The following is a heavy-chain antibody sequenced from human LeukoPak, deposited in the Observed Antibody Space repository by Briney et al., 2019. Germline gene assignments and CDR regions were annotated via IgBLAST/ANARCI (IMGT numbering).Heavy chain of an antibody. Sequence: SETLSLTCAVYGGSFSGYYWSWIRQPPGKGLEWIGYIYYSGSTNYNPSLKSRVTISVDTSKNQFSLKLSSVTAADTAVYYCARHDHSKYYDFWSGYPQDWYFDLWGRGTLVTVSS. CDR2: IYYSGST. V-gene: IGHV4-59*08. CDR1: GGSFSGYY. CDR3: ARHDHSKYYDFWSGYPQDWYFDL. D-gene: IGHD3-3*01. J-gene: IGHJ2*01.